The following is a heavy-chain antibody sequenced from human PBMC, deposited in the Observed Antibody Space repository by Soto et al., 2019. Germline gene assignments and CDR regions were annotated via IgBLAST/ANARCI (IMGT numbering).Heavy chain of an antibody. J-gene: IGHJ2*01. CDR3: ARRYRGYYGSGSWERYFDL. CDR2: INHSGST. D-gene: IGHD3-10*01. Sequence: SETLSLTCAVYGGSFSGYYWSWIRQPPGKGLEWIGEINHSGSTNYNPSLKSRVTISVDTSKNQFSLKLSSVTDADTAVYYCARRYRGYYGSGSWERYFDLWGRGTLVTVSS. CDR1: GGSFSGYY. V-gene: IGHV4-34*01.